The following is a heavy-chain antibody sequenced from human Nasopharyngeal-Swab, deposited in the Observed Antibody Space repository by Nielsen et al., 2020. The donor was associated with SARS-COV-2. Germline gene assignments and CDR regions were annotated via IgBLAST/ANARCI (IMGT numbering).Heavy chain of an antibody. D-gene: IGHD6-13*01. V-gene: IGHV3-23*01. CDR1: GFTFFSGHW. CDR2: IRGSGITT. J-gene: IGHJ4*02. Sequence: GESLKISCAASGFTFFSGHWMSWVRHAPGKGLEWFSAIRGSGITTYYADSVKGRFTISRDNSKNTVYLQMDSLRAEDAAIYYCAKDMAAGYFFDFWGQGTLVTVSS. CDR3: AKDMAAGYFFDF.